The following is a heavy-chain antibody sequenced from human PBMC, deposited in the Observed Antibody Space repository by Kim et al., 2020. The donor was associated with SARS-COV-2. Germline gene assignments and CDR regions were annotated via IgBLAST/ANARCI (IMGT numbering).Heavy chain of an antibody. D-gene: IGHD3-10*02. V-gene: IGHV4-59*08. CDR3: AKWSGVVSTGSVAHAFDM. Sequence: SETLSLTCSLSGDSISNYYWTWIRQPPGKGLEWIGYIYNRGSSTSYNPSVKSRVTISVDTSKNQFSLRLNSVTAGDTAVYYCAKWSGVVSTGSVAHAFDMWSEGTMVVVS. J-gene: IGHJ3*02. CDR1: GDSISNYY. CDR2: IYNRGSST.